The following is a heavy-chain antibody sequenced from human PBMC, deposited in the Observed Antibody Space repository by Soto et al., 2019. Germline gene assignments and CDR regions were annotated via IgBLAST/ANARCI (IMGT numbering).Heavy chain of an antibody. Sequence: HPGGSLRLSCAASGFTFSSYAMSWVRQAPGKGLEWVSAISGSGGSTYYADSVKGRFTISRDNSKNTLYLQMNSLRAEDTAVYYCAKAPEIVLMVYAMWRSPTYYFDYWGQGTLVTVSS. CDR3: AKAPEIVLMVYAMWRSPTYYFDY. D-gene: IGHD2-8*01. V-gene: IGHV3-23*01. CDR2: ISGSGGST. CDR1: GFTFSSYA. J-gene: IGHJ4*02.